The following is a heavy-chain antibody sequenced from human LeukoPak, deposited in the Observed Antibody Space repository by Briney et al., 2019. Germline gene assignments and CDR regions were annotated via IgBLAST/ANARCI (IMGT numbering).Heavy chain of an antibody. J-gene: IGHJ6*03. D-gene: IGHD3-10*01. V-gene: IGHV1-46*01. CDR1: GYTFTSYY. CDR2: INPSGGNT. Sequence: GASVKVSCKASGYTFTSYYMHWVRQAPGQGLEWMGIINPSGGNTNYAQKFQERVTITRDMSTSTAYMELSSLRSEDTAVYYCAAGGHYGSGSYYQPYYYYYMDVWGKGTTVTISS. CDR3: AAGGHYGSGSYYQPYYYYYMDV.